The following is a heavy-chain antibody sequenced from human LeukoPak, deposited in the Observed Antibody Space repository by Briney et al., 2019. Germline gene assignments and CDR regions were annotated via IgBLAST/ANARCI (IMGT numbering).Heavy chain of an antibody. V-gene: IGHV4-34*01. CDR2: INHSGST. CDR3: ARRARLNSSGWSPRGWFDP. J-gene: IGHJ5*02. Sequence: SETLSLTCAVYGGSFSGYYWSWIRQPPGKGLEWIGEINHSGSTNYNPSLKSRVTISVDTSKNQFSLKLSSVTAADTAVYYCARRARLNSSGWSPRGWFDPWGQGTLVTVSS. D-gene: IGHD6-19*01. CDR1: GGSFSGYY.